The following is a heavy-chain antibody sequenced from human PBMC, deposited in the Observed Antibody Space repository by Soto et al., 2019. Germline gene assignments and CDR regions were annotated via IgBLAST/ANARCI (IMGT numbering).Heavy chain of an antibody. V-gene: IGHV3-53*01. Sequence: EVQLVESGGGLIQPGGSLRLSCAVSGFTVSNNYMSWVRQAPGQGLEGVSVIYSGGYTAYGDSVKGRFTISRNNSKNTQYLQKNGLGADDPALFYCATQPGGGGYWGQGTLVTVSS. CDR3: ATQPGGGGY. CDR1: GFTVSNNY. J-gene: IGHJ4*02. D-gene: IGHD2-2*01. CDR2: IYSGGYT.